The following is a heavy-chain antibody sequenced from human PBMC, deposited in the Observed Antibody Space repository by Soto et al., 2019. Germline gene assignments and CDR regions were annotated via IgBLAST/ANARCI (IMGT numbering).Heavy chain of an antibody. CDR2: ISSSSSTI. CDR1: GFTFSSYS. D-gene: IGHD6-6*01. CDR3: ARPGYSSSSYGMDV. Sequence: PGGSLRLSCAASGFTFSSYSMNWVRQAPGKGLEWVSYISSSSSTIYYADSVKGRFTISRDNAKNSLYLQMNSLRDEDTAVYYCARPGYSSSSYGMDVWGQGTTVTVSS. J-gene: IGHJ6*02. V-gene: IGHV3-48*02.